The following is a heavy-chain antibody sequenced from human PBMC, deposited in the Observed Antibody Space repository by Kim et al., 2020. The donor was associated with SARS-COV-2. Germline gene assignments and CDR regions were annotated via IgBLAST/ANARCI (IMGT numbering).Heavy chain of an antibody. CDR3: ARVICSSISCYVHWFDP. CDR2: IYYSGST. Sequence: SETLSLTCTVSGGSISSGGYYWSWIGQHTGKGLEWLGYIYYSGSTYYNPSLKSRATISVDTSKNQFSLKLSSVTAADTAVYYCARVICSSISCYVHWFDPWGQGTLVTVSS. V-gene: IGHV4-31*03. J-gene: IGHJ5*02. CDR1: GGSISSGGYY. D-gene: IGHD2-2*01.